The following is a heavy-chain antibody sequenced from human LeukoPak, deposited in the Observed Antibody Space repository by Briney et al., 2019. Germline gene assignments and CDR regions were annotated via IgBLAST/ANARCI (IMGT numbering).Heavy chain of an antibody. V-gene: IGHV4-34*01. CDR1: GGSFSGYY. D-gene: IGHD3-10*01. J-gene: IGHJ4*02. CDR2: INHSGST. CDR3: ARQNYGSAPLRY. Sequence: SETLSLTCAVYGGSFSGYYWSWIRQPPGRGLEWIGEINHSGSTNYNPSLMSRVTISVDTSKNQFSLKLSSVTAADTAVYFCARQNYGSAPLRYWGQGTLVTVSS.